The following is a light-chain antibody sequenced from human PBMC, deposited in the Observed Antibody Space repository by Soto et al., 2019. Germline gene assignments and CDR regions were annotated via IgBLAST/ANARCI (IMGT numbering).Light chain of an antibody. V-gene: IGLV1-40*01. CDR1: SSNIGAGYD. Sequence: QSVLTQPPSVSGAPGQSVTISCTGSSSNIGAGYDVHWYQQLPGTAPKLLIYGNSNRPSGVPDRFSGSKSGTSASLAITGLQAEDEADYYCQSYDSSLSGCYVFGTGTKVTVL. CDR3: QSYDSSLSGCYV. J-gene: IGLJ1*01. CDR2: GNS.